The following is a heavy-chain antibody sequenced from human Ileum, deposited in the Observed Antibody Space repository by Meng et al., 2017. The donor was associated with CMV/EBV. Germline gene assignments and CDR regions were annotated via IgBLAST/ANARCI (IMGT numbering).Heavy chain of an antibody. CDR2: INPNSGDT. Sequence: SVKVSCKASGYTLTGHWMHWVRQAPGQGLEWMGWINPNSGDTYYAQNFQGRVTMTWDTSISTACMELSRLKSDDTAVYYCAGLDYRVDYWGQGSLVTVSS. CDR1: GYTLTGHW. J-gene: IGHJ4*02. D-gene: IGHD4-11*01. CDR3: AGLDYRVDY. V-gene: IGHV1-2*02.